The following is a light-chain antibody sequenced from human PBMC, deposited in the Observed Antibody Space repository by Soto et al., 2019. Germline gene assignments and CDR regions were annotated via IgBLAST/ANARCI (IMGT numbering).Light chain of an antibody. CDR3: GTWDSSLGAVV. V-gene: IGLV1-51*01. CDR1: SSNIGNNY. J-gene: IGLJ2*01. CDR2: DNN. Sequence: QSVLTQPPSVSAAPGQKVTISCSGSSSNIGNNYVSWYQHLPGAAPKLLIYDNNKRPSGIPDRLSGSKSGTSATLGITGLQTGDEADYYCGTWDSSLGAVVFGGGTKVTVL.